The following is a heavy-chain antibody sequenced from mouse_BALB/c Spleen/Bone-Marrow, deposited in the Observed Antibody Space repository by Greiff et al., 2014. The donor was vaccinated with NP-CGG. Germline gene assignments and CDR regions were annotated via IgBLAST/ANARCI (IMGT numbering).Heavy chain of an antibody. CDR1: GYTFTDHA. CDR2: ISGYYGDA. Sequence: QVQLQQSXAKLVRPGVSVKISCKGSGYTFTDHAIHWVKRSHAKSLEWIGVISGYYGDAIYNQKFKGKATMTVDKSSSTAYMELARLTSEDSAIYYCARSGKVRNAMDYWGQGTSVTVSS. D-gene: IGHD2-14*01. V-gene: IGHV1S137*01. J-gene: IGHJ4*01. CDR3: ARSGKVRNAMDY.